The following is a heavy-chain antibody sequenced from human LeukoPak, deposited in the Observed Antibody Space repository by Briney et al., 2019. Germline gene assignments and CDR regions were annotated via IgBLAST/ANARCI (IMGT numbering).Heavy chain of an antibody. CDR3: ARDRGSSWYVDY. CDR1: VYSFTSYY. D-gene: IGHD6-13*01. CDR2: INPSSGGT. V-gene: IGHV1-2*02. J-gene: IGHJ4*02. Sequence: ASVKVSCKTSVYSFTSYYIHWVRQAPGQGLEWMGWINPSSGGTEYAQKFQGRVTMTGDTSISTAYMELSRLRSDDTAVYYCARDRGSSWYVDYWGQGTLVTVSS.